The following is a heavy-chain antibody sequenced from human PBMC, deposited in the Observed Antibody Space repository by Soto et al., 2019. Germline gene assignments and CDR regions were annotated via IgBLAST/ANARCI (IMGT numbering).Heavy chain of an antibody. D-gene: IGHD5-18*01. J-gene: IGHJ6*02. Sequence: SETLSLTCPVSGGSISSSSYYWGWIRQPPGKGLEWIGSIYYSGSTCYNPSLKSRVTISVDTSKNQFSLKLSSVTAADTAVYYCACIFSGGYGYGFYYYGMDVWGQGTTVTVS. CDR3: ACIFSGGYGYGFYYYGMDV. CDR2: IYYSGST. CDR1: GGSISSSSYY. V-gene: IGHV4-39*01.